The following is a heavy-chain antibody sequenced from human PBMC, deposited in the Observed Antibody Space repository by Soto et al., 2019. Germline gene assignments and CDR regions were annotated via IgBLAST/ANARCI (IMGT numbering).Heavy chain of an antibody. CDR1: GFTVNSNY. Sequence: ELQVVESGGGLIHPGGSLRLSCGASGFTVNSNYMSWVRQAPGKGLEWVSVIYGGGDIYYADSVKGRFTIYRDDSKNTVDLQMKSLRADVAAIYYCAKGNLEGLDFWGQGTLVSVSS. V-gene: IGHV3-53*01. CDR3: AKGNLEGLDF. J-gene: IGHJ4*02. D-gene: IGHD1-1*01. CDR2: IYGGGDI.